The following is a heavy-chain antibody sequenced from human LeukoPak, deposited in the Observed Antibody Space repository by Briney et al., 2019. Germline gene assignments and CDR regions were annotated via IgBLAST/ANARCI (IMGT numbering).Heavy chain of an antibody. Sequence: SETLSLTCTVSGGSISSYYWSWIRQPPGKGLEWIGSIYHSGSTYYNPSLKSRVTISVDTSKNQFSLKLSSVTAADTAVYYCARDYGSGRLLDWGQGTLVTVSS. J-gene: IGHJ4*02. CDR2: IYHSGST. D-gene: IGHD3-10*01. V-gene: IGHV4-38-2*02. CDR1: GGSISSYY. CDR3: ARDYGSGRLLD.